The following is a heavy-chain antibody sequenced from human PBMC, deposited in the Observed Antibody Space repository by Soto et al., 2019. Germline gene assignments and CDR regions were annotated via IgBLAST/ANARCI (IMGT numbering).Heavy chain of an antibody. D-gene: IGHD2-21*01. CDR2: IIPIFGTA. V-gene: IGHV1-69*06. J-gene: IGHJ5*02. CDR3: AREVLGAIATSWFDP. CDR1: GGTFSSYA. Sequence: QVQLVQSGAEVKKPGSSVKVSCKASGGTFSSYAISWVRQAPGQGLEWMGGIIPIFGTANYAQKFQGRVTITADKSKSTAYMELSSLRSEDTAVYYCAREVLGAIATSWFDPWGQGTLVTVSS.